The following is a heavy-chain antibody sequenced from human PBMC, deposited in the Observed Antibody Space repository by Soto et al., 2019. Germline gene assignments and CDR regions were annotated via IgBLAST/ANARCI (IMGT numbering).Heavy chain of an antibody. Sequence: QVQLVQSGTEVKKPGSSVKVSCKASGGSLSTNPISWVQQAPGQGLEWMGGTGSGTGPGNHAQKFQGRLTVTADNSTGPVYMELTNLSSEDTAVYYCARRHSGGFFRFFDSWGQGTLVTVSS. CDR1: GGSLSTNP. J-gene: IGHJ4*02. D-gene: IGHD2-15*01. V-gene: IGHV1-69*06. CDR3: ARRHSGGFFRFFDS. CDR2: TGSGTGPG.